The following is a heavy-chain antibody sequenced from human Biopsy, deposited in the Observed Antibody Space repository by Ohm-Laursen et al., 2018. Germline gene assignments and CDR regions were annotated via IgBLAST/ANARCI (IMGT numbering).Heavy chain of an antibody. CDR2: IYYSWTT. CDR1: GGSVRSPDHR. J-gene: IGHJ4*02. V-gene: IGHV4-30-4*01. CDR3: ARAYFYGVGTSNYFFDS. Sequence: SQTLSLTCTVSGGSVRSPDHRWNWVRRAPGKGLERIGNIYYSWTTFYSPSLRGRVTMDLDTSKNQFSLRLRSVTSADTAVYFCARAYFYGVGTSNYFFDSWGQGALVTVSS. D-gene: IGHD3-10*01.